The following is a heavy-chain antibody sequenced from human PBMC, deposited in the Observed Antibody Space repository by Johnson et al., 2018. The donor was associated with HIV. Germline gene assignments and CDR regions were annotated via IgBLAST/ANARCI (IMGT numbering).Heavy chain of an antibody. V-gene: IGHV3-66*01. CDR3: AREAVPRGLQSAFGGAFDI. Sequence: VQLVESGGGLVQPGGSLRLSSAASGFTFDDYALHWVRQAPGKALEWVSVIYSGGTTSYVDSVKGRFTISRDNSKNTLYLQMNSLRAEDTAVYYCAREAVPRGLQSAFGGAFDIWGQGTMVTVAA. J-gene: IGHJ3*02. CDR1: GFTFDDYA. D-gene: IGHD3-16*01. CDR2: IYSGGTT.